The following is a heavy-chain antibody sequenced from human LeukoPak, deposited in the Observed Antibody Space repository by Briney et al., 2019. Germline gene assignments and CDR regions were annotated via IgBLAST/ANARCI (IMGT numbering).Heavy chain of an antibody. J-gene: IGHJ3*02. CDR1: GFTFSNAL. Sequence: GGTLSLSCAASGFTFSNALMSCLRPAPGKELEWVGRIKSKTDGGTTDYDAPVKGRFTISRDDSKSTLYLQMNSLKTEDTAVYYCTTDSWALYTVKDAFDIWGQGTMVTVSS. CDR3: TTDSWALYTVKDAFDI. D-gene: IGHD4-17*01. CDR2: IKSKTDGGTT. V-gene: IGHV3-15*01.